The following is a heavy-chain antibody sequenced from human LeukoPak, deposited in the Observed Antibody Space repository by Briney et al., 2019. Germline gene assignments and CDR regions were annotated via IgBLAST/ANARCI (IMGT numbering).Heavy chain of an antibody. CDR3: ASSPVGATSD. Sequence: SETLSLTCTVSGGSISSSSYYWGWIRQPPGKGLEWIGSIYYSGSTYYNPSLKSRVTISVDTSKNQFSLKLSSVTAADTAVYYCASSPVGATSDWGQGTLVTVSS. CDR2: IYYSGST. J-gene: IGHJ4*02. D-gene: IGHD1-26*01. CDR1: GGSISSSSYY. V-gene: IGHV4-39*01.